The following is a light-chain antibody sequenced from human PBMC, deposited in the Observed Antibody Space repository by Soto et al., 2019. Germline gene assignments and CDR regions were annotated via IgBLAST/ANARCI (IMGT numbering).Light chain of an antibody. V-gene: IGLV2-14*01. CDR2: GVT. CDR3: FSHRSGDSHV. CDR1: SSDIGAYNY. Sequence: QSALTQPASVSGSPGQSITISCTGTSSDIGAYNYVSWYQQYPGKAPKLMIYGVTNRPSGVSNRFSGSKTGNTASLTISGLQAEDEADYYCFSHRSGDSHVFGNGTKVTAL. J-gene: IGLJ1*01.